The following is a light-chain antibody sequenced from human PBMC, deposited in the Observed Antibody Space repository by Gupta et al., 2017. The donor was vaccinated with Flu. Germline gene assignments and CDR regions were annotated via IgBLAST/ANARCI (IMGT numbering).Light chain of an antibody. CDR3: QQDYSNSWT. V-gene: IGKV1-5*03. J-gene: IGKJ1*01. CDR1: QSLNNW. CDR2: RAS. Sequence: DIQMTQSPSTLSASVGDRVTITCRASQSLNNWLAWYQQKSGKAPKLLIYRASGLESGVPTRFSGSGSGTKYTLTINNLQPEDSATYYCQQDYSNSWTFGEGTKVE.